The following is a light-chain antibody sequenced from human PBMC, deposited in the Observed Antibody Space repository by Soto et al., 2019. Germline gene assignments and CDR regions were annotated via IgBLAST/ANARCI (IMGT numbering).Light chain of an antibody. V-gene: IGKV3-20*01. J-gene: IGKJ4*01. CDR1: QSVSSSY. Sequence: EIVLTQSPGTLSLSPGERATLSCRASQSVSSSYLAWYQQKPGQAPRLLIYGASSRATGIPDRFSDSGSGIDFTLTISRLEPEVFAVYYCQQYGSSPLLTFGGGTKVEIK. CDR2: GAS. CDR3: QQYGSSPLLT.